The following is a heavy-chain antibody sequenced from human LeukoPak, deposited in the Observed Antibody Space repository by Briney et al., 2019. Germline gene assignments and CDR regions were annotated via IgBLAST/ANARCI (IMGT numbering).Heavy chain of an antibody. D-gene: IGHD6-19*01. J-gene: IGHJ4*02. CDR3: TRPEAEQWLIR. CDR1: GLDFSSSW. Sequence: PGGSLRLSCEASGLDFSSSWMHWVRQAPGKGLDWVADIKQDGGQKSYLDSVKSRFTISRDDAKNSLFLQMNSLRVDDTAVYYCTRPEAEQWLIRWGQGTLVTVSS. V-gene: IGHV3-7*05. CDR2: IKQDGGQK.